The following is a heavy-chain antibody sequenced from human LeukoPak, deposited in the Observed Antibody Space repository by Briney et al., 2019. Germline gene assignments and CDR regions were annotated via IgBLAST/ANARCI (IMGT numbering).Heavy chain of an antibody. V-gene: IGHV4-59*12. Sequence: SETLSLTCTVSGGSISSYYWNWIRQPPGKGLEWIGYIYYSGSTNYNPSLKSRVTMSVDTSKNQFSLKLSSVTAADTAVYYCARVVGAYYDSSGYQNRAENAFDIWGQGTMVTVSS. J-gene: IGHJ3*02. D-gene: IGHD3-22*01. CDR3: ARVVGAYYDSSGYQNRAENAFDI. CDR1: GGSISSYY. CDR2: IYYSGST.